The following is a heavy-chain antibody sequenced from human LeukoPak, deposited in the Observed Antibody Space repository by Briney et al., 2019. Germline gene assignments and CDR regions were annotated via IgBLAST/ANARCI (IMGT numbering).Heavy chain of an antibody. CDR1: EFTFRSYW. CDR3: AREGFAAASDI. CDR2: IKQDGGEK. Sequence: GGSLRLSCAASEFTFRSYWMRWVRQAPGKGREWVANIKQDGGEKNYVDSVKGRFTISRDNAKNSMYLQMNSLRAEDTAVYYCAREGFAAASDIWGPGTMVTVSS. V-gene: IGHV3-7*01. J-gene: IGHJ3*02. D-gene: IGHD2-15*01.